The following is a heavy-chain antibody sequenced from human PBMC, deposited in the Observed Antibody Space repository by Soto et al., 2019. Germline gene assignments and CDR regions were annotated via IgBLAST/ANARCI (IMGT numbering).Heavy chain of an antibody. J-gene: IGHJ6*02. Sequence: QVQLVQSGAEVKKPGSSVKVSCKASGGTFSSYAISWVRQAPGQGLEWMGGIIPIFGTANYAQKFQGRVTITADESTSTAYMELSNLRSEDTAVYYCARGSIVVVPAAIESSYYYYGMDVWGQGTTVTVSS. CDR2: IIPIFGTA. CDR1: GGTFSSYA. D-gene: IGHD2-2*01. CDR3: ARGSIVVVPAAIESSYYYYGMDV. V-gene: IGHV1-69*01.